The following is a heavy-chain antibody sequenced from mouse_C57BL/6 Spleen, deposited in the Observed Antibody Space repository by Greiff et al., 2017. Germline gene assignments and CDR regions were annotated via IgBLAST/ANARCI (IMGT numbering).Heavy chain of an antibody. CDR1: GFSLTSYG. V-gene: IGHV2-6-1*01. Sequence: LMESGPGLVAPSQSLSITCTVSGFSLTSYGVHWVRQPPGKGLEWLVVIWSDGSTTYNSALKTRLSISKDNSKSQVFLKMNSLQTDDTAMDYCSRHNGSSYYFDYWGQGTTLTVSS. CDR3: SRHNGSSYYFDY. D-gene: IGHD1-1*01. CDR2: IWSDGST. J-gene: IGHJ2*01.